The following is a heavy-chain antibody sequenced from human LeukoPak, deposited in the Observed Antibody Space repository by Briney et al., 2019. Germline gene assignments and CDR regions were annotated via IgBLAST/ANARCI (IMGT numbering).Heavy chain of an antibody. CDR3: ARDRDTMVRGVIWFDP. CDR2: IYTSGST. CDR1: GGSISSYY. D-gene: IGHD3-10*01. J-gene: IGHJ5*02. Sequence: PSETLSLTCTVSGGSISSYYWSWIRQPARKGLEWSGRIYTSGSTNYNPSLKSRVTMSVDTSKNQFSLKLSSATAADTAVYYCARDRDTMVRGVIWFDPWGQGTLVTVSS. V-gene: IGHV4-4*07.